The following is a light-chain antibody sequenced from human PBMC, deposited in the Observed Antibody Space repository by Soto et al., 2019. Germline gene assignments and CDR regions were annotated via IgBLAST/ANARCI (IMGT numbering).Light chain of an antibody. J-gene: IGKJ4*01. CDR2: RTS. CDR3: QQYNNWPRAT. Sequence: IVSTKSAVPLSVSPGERSTLACRASQSISSNLAWYQQKPGQAPRLLMFRTSSRATGFPARFSGSGSGTEFNLTISSLQSEDFGVYYCQQYNNWPRATFGGGTKVDIK. V-gene: IGKV3-15*01. CDR1: QSISSN.